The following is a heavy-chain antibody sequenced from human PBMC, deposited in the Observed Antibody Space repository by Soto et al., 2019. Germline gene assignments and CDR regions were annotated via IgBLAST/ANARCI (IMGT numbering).Heavy chain of an antibody. V-gene: IGHV4-59*08. CDR3: ASSHSSSWADY. CDR2: IYYSGST. Sequence: SETLSLTCPVSGGSISSYYWSWIRQPPGKGLEWIGYIYYSGSTNYNPSLKSRVTISVDTSKNQFSLKLSSVTAADTAVYYCASSHSSSWADYWGQGTLVTVSS. CDR1: GGSISSYY. J-gene: IGHJ4*02. D-gene: IGHD6-13*01.